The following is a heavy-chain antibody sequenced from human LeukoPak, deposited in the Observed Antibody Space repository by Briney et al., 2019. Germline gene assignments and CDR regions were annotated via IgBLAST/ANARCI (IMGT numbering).Heavy chain of an antibody. CDR3: AKATGTLGA. J-gene: IGHJ5*02. D-gene: IGHD1-1*01. Sequence: GGSLRLSCEVSGITFSTSVMHWVRQGPGKGLEWVSTISNSDGNTYYADSVKGRFTISRDNSKNTLYLQMNSLTAEDTAVYYCAKATGTLGAWGEGALVTVSS. V-gene: IGHV3-23*01. CDR1: GITFSTSV. CDR2: ISNSDGNT.